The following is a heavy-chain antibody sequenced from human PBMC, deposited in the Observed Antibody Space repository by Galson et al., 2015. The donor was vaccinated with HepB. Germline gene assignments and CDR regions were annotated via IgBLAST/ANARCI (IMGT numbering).Heavy chain of an antibody. CDR2: IYYRGRT. D-gene: IGHD3-9*01. CDR3: ARGNDILTGYLNYYYYYMDV. V-gene: IGHV4-59*01. CDR1: GGSISSYH. Sequence: ETLSLTCTVSGGSISSYHWSWIRQPPGKGLEWVGYIYYRGRTNYNPSLKSRVTLLVDTADNQLSLKLSSVTAADTAVYYCARGNDILTGYLNYYYYYMDVWGKGTTVTVSS. J-gene: IGHJ6*03.